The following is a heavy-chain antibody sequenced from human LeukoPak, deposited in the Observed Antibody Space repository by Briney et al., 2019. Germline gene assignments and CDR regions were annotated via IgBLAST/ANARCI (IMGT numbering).Heavy chain of an antibody. V-gene: IGHV1-18*01. CDR3: ARGGNGVNVGYCDY. CDR1: GYTFTDFA. CDR2: ISVYNGHT. J-gene: IGHJ4*02. D-gene: IGHD4-23*01. Sequence: ASVKVSCKASGYTFTDFAMSWVRQAPGQGLEWMGKISVYNGHTNSVQKFQGRVTMTRDTSTSTAYMELMSLRPDDTAVYFCARGGNGVNVGYCDYWGQGTLVTVSS.